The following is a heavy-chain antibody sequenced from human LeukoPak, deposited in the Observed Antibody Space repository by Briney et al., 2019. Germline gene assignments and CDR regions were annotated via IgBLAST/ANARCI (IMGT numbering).Heavy chain of an antibody. V-gene: IGHV4-34*01. CDR2: INHTGST. Sequence: GGSFSDYYWTWIRQPPGKGLEWIGEINHTGSTGYNPSLKRGLTISVDIAKNQFSLKLTSLIAADTAVYYCVGNDDYVEYWGQGTLVTVSS. D-gene: IGHD1-1*01. J-gene: IGHJ4*02. CDR3: VGNDDYVEY. CDR1: GGSFSDYY.